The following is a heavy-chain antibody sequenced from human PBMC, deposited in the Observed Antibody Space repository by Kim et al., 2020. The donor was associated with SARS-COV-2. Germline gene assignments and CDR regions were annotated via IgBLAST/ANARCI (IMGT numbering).Heavy chain of an antibody. J-gene: IGHJ5*02. CDR2: INPNSGGT. D-gene: IGHD6-19*01. CDR1: GYTFTGYY. V-gene: IGHV1-2*06. CDR3: ARVMGLSSGLMS. Sequence: ASVKVSCKASGYTFTGYYMHWVRQAPGQGLEWMGRINPNSGGTNYAQKFQGRVTMTRDTSISTAYMELSRLRSDDTAVYYCARVMGLSSGLMSWGQGTLVTVSS.